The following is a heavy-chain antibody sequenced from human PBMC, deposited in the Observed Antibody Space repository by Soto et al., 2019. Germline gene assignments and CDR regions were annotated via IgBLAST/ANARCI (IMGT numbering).Heavy chain of an antibody. CDR1: GGTFSSYA. D-gene: IGHD5-18*01. CDR3: ARGTSPKRGDSYGFLTTPSDY. CDR2: IIPIFGTA. Sequence: SVKVSCKASGGTFSSYAISWVRQAPGQGLEWMGGIIPIFGTANYAQKFQGRVTITADESTSTAYMELSSLRSEDTAVYYCARGTSPKRGDSYGFLTTPSDYWG. J-gene: IGHJ4*01. V-gene: IGHV1-69*13.